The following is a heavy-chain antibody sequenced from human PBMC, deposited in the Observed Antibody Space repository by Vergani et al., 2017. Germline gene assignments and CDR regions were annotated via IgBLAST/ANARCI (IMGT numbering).Heavy chain of an antibody. Sequence: QVQLVESGGGVVQPGRSLRLSCAASGFTFSSYGMHWVRQAPGKGLEWVAVIWYDGSNKYYADSVKGRFTISRDNSKNTLYLQMNSLRAEDTAVYYCAKDRDLVGATGEYAFDIWGQGTMVTVSS. CDR3: AKDRDLVGATGEYAFDI. J-gene: IGHJ3*02. CDR2: IWYDGSNK. V-gene: IGHV3-33*06. CDR1: GFTFSSYG. D-gene: IGHD1-26*01.